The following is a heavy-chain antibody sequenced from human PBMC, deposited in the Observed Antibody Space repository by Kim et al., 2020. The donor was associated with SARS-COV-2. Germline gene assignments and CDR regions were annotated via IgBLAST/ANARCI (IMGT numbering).Heavy chain of an antibody. J-gene: IGHJ4*02. Sequence: YAQTLQGRVTMTTDPATTTAYMELRSLRSDDTAVYYCARDGCSSTTCFDYWGQGALVTVSS. D-gene: IGHD2-2*01. CDR3: ARDGCSSTTCFDY. V-gene: IGHV1-18*01.